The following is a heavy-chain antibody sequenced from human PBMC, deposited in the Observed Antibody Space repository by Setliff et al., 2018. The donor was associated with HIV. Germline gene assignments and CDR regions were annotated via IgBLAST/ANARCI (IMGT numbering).Heavy chain of an antibody. D-gene: IGHD6-13*01. CDR3: ARRKSYSSNWYHRGWFDS. Sequence: PGESLKISCKASGFTFTDYWISWVRQMPGRGLEWMGIIYPGDSDTRYSPSFQGQVTISAAKSITPAYLHWTSLKASDSGIYYCARRKSYSSNWYHRGWFDSWGQGTRVTVSS. V-gene: IGHV5-51*01. CDR1: GFTFTDYW. CDR2: IYPGDSDT. J-gene: IGHJ5*01.